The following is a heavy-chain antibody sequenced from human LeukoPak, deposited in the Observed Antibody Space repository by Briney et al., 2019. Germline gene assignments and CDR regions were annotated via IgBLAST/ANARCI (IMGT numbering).Heavy chain of an antibody. CDR1: GVTLSSYA. CDR2: ISGSGGST. V-gene: IGHV3-23*01. Sequence: GGSLRLSCAASGVTLSSYAMSWVRQAPGKGLEWVSAISGSGGSTYYADSVKGRFTISRDNSKNTLYLQMNSLRAEDTAVYYCAKVCSSGYSYYFDYWGQGTLVTVSS. J-gene: IGHJ4*02. D-gene: IGHD3-22*01. CDR3: AKVCSSGYSYYFDY.